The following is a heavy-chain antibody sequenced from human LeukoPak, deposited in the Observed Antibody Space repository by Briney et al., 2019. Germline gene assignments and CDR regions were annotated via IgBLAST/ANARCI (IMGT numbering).Heavy chain of an antibody. V-gene: IGHV4-39*01. J-gene: IGHJ4*02. CDR3: AKYEEGTKLDY. D-gene: IGHD2-8*01. Sequence: PSETLSLTCTVSGASISRSGYYWGWIRQPPGKGLEWIGSVHYDGRTYYNPSLKSRVTISVDTSKSQFSLKLNSVTAADTAVYSCAKYEEGTKLDYWGQGTLVTVVS. CDR2: VHYDGRT. CDR1: GASISRSGYY.